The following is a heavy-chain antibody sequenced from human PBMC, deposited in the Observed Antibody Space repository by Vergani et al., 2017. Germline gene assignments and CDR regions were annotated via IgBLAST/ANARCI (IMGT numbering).Heavy chain of an antibody. CDR2: IYHSGST. J-gene: IGHJ6*03. Sequence: QVQLQESGPGLVKPPGTLSLTCAVSGGSISGTNWWSWVRQSPGKGLEWIGEIYHSGSTNYNPSLKSRVTISVDKSKNQFSLKLSSVAAADTAVYYCARASVKATVTTEGYYYYMDVWGKG. V-gene: IGHV4-4*03. CDR1: GGSISGTNW. D-gene: IGHD4-17*01. CDR3: ARASVKATVTTEGYYYYMDV.